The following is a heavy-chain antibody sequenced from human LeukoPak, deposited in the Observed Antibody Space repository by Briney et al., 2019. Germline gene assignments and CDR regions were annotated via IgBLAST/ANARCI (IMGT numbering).Heavy chain of an antibody. Sequence: GGSLRLSCAASGLTFSRYAMSWVRQAPGKGLEWVAGISGSSDSTYYADSVKGRVTISRDNSKNTLYLQMSSLRAEDTAIYYCARAGYNYGTSDLDYWGQGTLVTVSS. D-gene: IGHD5-18*01. CDR2: ISGSSDST. J-gene: IGHJ4*02. CDR3: ARAGYNYGTSDLDY. CDR1: GLTFSRYA. V-gene: IGHV3-23*01.